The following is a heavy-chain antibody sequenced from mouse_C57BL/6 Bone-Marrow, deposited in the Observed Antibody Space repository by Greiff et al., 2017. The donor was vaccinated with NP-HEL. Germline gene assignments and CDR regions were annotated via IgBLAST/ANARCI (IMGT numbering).Heavy chain of an antibody. V-gene: IGHV10-3*01. CDR1: GFTFNTYA. Sequence: EVQVVESGGGLVQPKGSLKLSCAASGFTFNTYAMHWVRQAPGKGLEWVARIRSKSSNYATYYADSVKDRFTISRDDSQSMLYLQMNNLKTEDTAMYYCVRESYYGSRDWYFDVWGTGTTVTVSS. CDR2: IRSKSSNYAT. CDR3: VRESYYGSRDWYFDV. J-gene: IGHJ1*03. D-gene: IGHD1-1*01.